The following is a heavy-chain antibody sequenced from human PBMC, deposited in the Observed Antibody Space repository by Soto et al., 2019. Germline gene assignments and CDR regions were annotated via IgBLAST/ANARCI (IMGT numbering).Heavy chain of an antibody. V-gene: IGHV3-66*01. CDR2: IYSGGST. D-gene: IGHD3-22*01. Sequence: SWGFLRVSWGASGFTGNNNYISRVLQAPGKGLEWVSVIYSGGSTYYADSVMGRFTISRDNSKNTVHLQMNSLRAEDTAVYYCARASYYYDSRGYYYRYYFDYWGQGALVTVSS. J-gene: IGHJ4*02. CDR3: ARASYYYDSRGYYYRYYFDY. CDR1: GFTGNNNY.